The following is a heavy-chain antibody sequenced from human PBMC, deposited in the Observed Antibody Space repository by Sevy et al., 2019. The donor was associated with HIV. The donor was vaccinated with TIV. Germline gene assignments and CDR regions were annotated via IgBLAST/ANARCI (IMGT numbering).Heavy chain of an antibody. CDR2: ISYEGTET. D-gene: IGHD1-26*01. J-gene: IGHJ4*01. CDR1: GFALSTHA. Sequence: GGSLRLSCAASGFALSTHAMHWVRQAPGKGLEWVAVISYEGTETFYASSVEGRFTISRDNSKNMLSLQINSLSPEDTAVYYCARDGGYSVKWYPLYWGHGALVTVSS. V-gene: IGHV3-30-3*01. CDR3: ARDGGYSVKWYPLY.